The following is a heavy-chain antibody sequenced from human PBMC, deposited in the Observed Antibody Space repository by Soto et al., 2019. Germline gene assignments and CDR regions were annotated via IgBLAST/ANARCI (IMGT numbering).Heavy chain of an antibody. V-gene: IGHV3-73*01. Sequence: GGSLRLSCAASGFTFSGSAMHWVRQASGKGLEWVGRIRSKANSYATAYVASVKGRFTISRDDSKNTAYLQMNSLKTEDTAVYYCTRLPVGADAFDIWGQGTMVTVSS. J-gene: IGHJ3*02. D-gene: IGHD1-26*01. CDR2: IRSKANSYAT. CDR3: TRLPVGADAFDI. CDR1: GFTFSGSA.